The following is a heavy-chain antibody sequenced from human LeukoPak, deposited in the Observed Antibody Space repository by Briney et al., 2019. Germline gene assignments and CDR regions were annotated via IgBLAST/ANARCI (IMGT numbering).Heavy chain of an antibody. CDR3: VRDRHYIGNREVRFPY. V-gene: IGHV3-30*04. J-gene: IGHJ4*02. D-gene: IGHD3-10*01. Sequence: GGSLRLSCAASGFTFSSYAMHWVRQAPGKGLEWVAVISYDGSNKYYADSVKGRFIISRDNAQNSLFLQMNSLRAEDTAVYYCVRDRHYIGNREVRFPYWGQGALVTVSS. CDR2: ISYDGSNK. CDR1: GFTFSSYA.